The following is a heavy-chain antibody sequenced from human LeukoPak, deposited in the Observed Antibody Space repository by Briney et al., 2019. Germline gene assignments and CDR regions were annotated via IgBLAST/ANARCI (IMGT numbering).Heavy chain of an antibody. CDR2: INYSGDT. CDR1: GGSMGSSSFY. Sequence: PSETLSLTCTVSGGSMGSSSFYWGWIRQPPGQGLEWIETINYSGDTYYNPALKSRVTISVDTSKNQFSLKLSSVTAADTAVYYCARGRGAARTFDYWGQGTLVTVSS. V-gene: IGHV4-39*07. J-gene: IGHJ4*02. D-gene: IGHD6-6*01. CDR3: ARGRGAARTFDY.